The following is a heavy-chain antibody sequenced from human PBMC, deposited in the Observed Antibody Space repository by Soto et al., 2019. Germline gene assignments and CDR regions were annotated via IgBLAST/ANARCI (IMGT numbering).Heavy chain of an antibody. J-gene: IGHJ6*02. CDR2: IWYDGSNK. Sequence: GGSLRLSCAASGFTFSSYGMHWVRQAPGKGLEWVAVIWYDGSNKYYADSVKGRFTISRDNSKNTLYLQMNSLRAEDTAVYYCARDGAYYGSGSNDYYYGMDVWGQGTTVTVSS. CDR1: GFTFSSYG. V-gene: IGHV3-33*01. CDR3: ARDGAYYGSGSNDYYYGMDV. D-gene: IGHD3-10*01.